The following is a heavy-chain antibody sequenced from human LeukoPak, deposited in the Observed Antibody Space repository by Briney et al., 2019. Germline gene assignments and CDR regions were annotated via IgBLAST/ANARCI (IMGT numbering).Heavy chain of an antibody. V-gene: IGHV3-23*01. CDR3: ARAPGEYNFGSFDY. CDR2: ISGSGGST. Sequence: GGSLRLSCAASGFTFSSYAMSWVRQAPGKGLEWVSTISGSGGSTYYADSVKGRFTISRDNSQNTLYLQMNSLRAEDTAIYFCARAPGEYNFGSFDYWGQGALVTVSS. J-gene: IGHJ4*02. D-gene: IGHD5-18*01. CDR1: GFTFSSYA.